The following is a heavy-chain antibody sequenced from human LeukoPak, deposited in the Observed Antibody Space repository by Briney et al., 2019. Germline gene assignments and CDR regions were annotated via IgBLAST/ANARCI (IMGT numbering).Heavy chain of an antibody. CDR2: ISYDGSNK. CDR1: GFTFSSYG. CDR3: AKGTTVTTSGDY. Sequence: PGRSLRLSRAASGFTFSSYGMHWVRQAPGKGLEWVAVISYDGSNKYYADSVKGRFTISRDNSKNTLYLQMNSLRAEDTAVYYCAKGTTVTTSGDYWGQGTLVTVSS. V-gene: IGHV3-30*18. J-gene: IGHJ4*02. D-gene: IGHD4-17*01.